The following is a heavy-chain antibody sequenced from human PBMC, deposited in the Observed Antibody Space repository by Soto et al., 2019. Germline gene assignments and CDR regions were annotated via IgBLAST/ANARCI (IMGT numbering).Heavy chain of an antibody. CDR1: GGSISSYY. CDR3: ARQVMGTSYYYYYYIDV. J-gene: IGHJ6*03. D-gene: IGHD2-8*01. V-gene: IGHV4-59*08. Sequence: QVQLQESGPGLVKPSETLSLTCTVSGGSISSYYWSWIRQPPGKGLEWVGYIYYSGSTNYNPSLRSRVTISVDTSKNQFSLKLSSVTAADTAVYYCARQVMGTSYYYYYYIDVWGKGTTVTVSS. CDR2: IYYSGST.